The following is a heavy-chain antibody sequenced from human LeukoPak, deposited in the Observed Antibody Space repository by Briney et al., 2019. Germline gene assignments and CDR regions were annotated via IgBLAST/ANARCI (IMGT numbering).Heavy chain of an antibody. CDR3: ARSWAGMYYPSYYFDY. V-gene: IGHV4-34*01. Sequence: SETLSLTCAVYGDSFSGYYWSWIRQAPGKGLEWIAEINHRGTTHYNPSLMSRVNISADTSRNQFSLNLDSVTAADTAVYYCARSWAGMYYPSYYFDYWGQGALVTVSS. D-gene: IGHD1-26*01. CDR1: GDSFSGYY. J-gene: IGHJ4*02. CDR2: INHRGTT.